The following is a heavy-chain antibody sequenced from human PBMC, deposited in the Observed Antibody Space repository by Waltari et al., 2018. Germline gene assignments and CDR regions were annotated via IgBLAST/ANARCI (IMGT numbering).Heavy chain of an antibody. CDR3: ARAGVGAISFSDY. CDR1: GFLFGSPW. Sequence: EVQLVESGGGLVQPGGSMRLSCAASGFLFGSPWMSWVRQAPGKGLEWVANIKQDGTAEYYVDSVRGRFTISRDNAKNSLFLQMNSLRAEDTAVYYCARAGVGAISFSDYWGQGTLVSVSS. J-gene: IGHJ4*02. D-gene: IGHD1-26*01. V-gene: IGHV3-7*01. CDR2: IKQDGTAE.